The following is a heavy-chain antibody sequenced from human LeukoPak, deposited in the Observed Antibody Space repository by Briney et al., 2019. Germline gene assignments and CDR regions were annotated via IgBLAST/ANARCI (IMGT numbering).Heavy chain of an antibody. CDR3: ARVGMATIFPWFDP. Sequence: ASVKVSCKTSGYTFTTYGISWVRQAPGQGLEWMGWISGSNGNTKYAQKVQGRVTMTTDTSTTTAYMELRSLRSDDTAVYYCARVGMATIFPWFDPWGQGTLVTVSS. J-gene: IGHJ5*02. CDR2: ISGSNGNT. V-gene: IGHV1-18*04. D-gene: IGHD5-24*01. CDR1: GYTFTTYG.